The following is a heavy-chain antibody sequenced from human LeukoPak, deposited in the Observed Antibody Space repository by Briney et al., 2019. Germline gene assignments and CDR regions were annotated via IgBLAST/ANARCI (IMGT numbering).Heavy chain of an antibody. J-gene: IGHJ4*02. D-gene: IGHD6-19*01. V-gene: IGHV3-23*01. Sequence: GGSLRLSCAASGFAFSNQAMGWVRQAPGKGLEWVSVISDSGDITYYADSAKGRFTISRDNSKNTLFLQMNSLRGEDTAVYYCAKDARRTSGWYFFDYWGQGTLVTVSS. CDR2: ISDSGDIT. CDR1: GFAFSNQA. CDR3: AKDARRTSGWYFFDY.